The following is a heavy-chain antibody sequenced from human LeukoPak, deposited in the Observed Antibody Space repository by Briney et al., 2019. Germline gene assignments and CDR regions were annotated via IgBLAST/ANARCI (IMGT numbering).Heavy chain of an antibody. D-gene: IGHD3-9*01. Sequence: GGSLRLSCAASGFAFGSYAMGWVRQAPGKGLEWVSAISGSDDSTYYADSVKGRFTTSRDKSKNTLYLQMNSLRAEDTAVYYCTKQVDFDPADALDVWGQGTMVTVSS. CDR3: TKQVDFDPADALDV. CDR2: ISGSDDST. V-gene: IGHV3-23*01. J-gene: IGHJ3*01. CDR1: GFAFGSYA.